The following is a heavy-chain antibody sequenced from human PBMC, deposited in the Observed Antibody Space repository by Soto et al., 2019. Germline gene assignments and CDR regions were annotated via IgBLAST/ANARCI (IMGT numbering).Heavy chain of an antibody. CDR1: GGSVNDGNYY. J-gene: IGHJ4*02. V-gene: IGHV4-61*01. D-gene: IGHD3-10*01. CDR2: IHHSGIT. Sequence: PSETLAISFRVSGGSVNDGNYYWNWIRQSTAKGLEWIGYIHHSGITNYNPSLKSRVTISVDQSKKEFSLKLNSVTAADTAVYSCARGLTMGAVPSHFHYGGQGTQVT. CDR3: ARGLTMGAVPSHFHY.